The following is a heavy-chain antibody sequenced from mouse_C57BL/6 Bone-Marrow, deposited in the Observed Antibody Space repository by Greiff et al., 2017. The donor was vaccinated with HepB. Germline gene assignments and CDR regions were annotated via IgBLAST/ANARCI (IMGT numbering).Heavy chain of an antibody. CDR2: ISGGGGNT. CDR1: GFTFSSYT. Sequence: DVKLVESGGGLVKPGGSLKLSCAASGFTFSSYTMSWVRQTPEKRLEWVATISGGGGNTYYPDSVKGRFTISRDNAKNTLYLQMSSLRSEDTALYYCARREFYDGYFYWGQGTTLTVSS. D-gene: IGHD2-3*01. CDR3: ARREFYDGYFY. V-gene: IGHV5-9*01. J-gene: IGHJ2*01.